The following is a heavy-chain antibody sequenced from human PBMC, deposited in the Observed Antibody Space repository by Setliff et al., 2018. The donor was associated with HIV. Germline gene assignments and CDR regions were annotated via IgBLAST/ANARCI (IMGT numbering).Heavy chain of an antibody. CDR1: GYTFTGYF. CDR3: ATKVHCTNGACLDAFDT. V-gene: IGHV1-2*06. D-gene: IGHD2-8*01. J-gene: IGHJ3*02. Sequence: GASVKVSCKASGYTFTGYFIHWVRQAPGQGLEWMGRINPNSGGTNYAQKFQCRVTMTRDTSISTAHMELSRLRSYDTAVYYCATKVHCTNGACLDAFDTWSQGTVVTIS. CDR2: INPNSGGT.